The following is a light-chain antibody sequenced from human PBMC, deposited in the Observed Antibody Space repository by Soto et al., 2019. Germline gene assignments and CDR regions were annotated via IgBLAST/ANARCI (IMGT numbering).Light chain of an antibody. CDR3: HQYDDICG. J-gene: IGKJ2*03. Sequence: DIQMTQSPASLSASVGDRVTITCQASQEISHFLNWYQQKPGKHPKLLIYDASNLQTGVPLRFSGRGSGTNFTFVISSLQPDDAATYYCHQYDDICGFGQGNRL. CDR1: QEISHF. CDR2: DAS. V-gene: IGKV1-33*01.